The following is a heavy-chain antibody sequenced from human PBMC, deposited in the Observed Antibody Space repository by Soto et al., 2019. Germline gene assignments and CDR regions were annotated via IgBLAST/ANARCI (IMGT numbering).Heavy chain of an antibody. CDR1: GYSFANFW. V-gene: IGHV5-51*01. D-gene: IGHD2-2*01. CDR3: ARRVYQPLLSDYFDY. CDR2: VHAGESHT. J-gene: IGHJ4*03. Sequence: GESLKISCKGSGYSFANFWIGWVRQMPGKGLEWMGIVHAGESHTTYSPSFQGQVTISADKSIGTAYLQWRSLRASDTAIYYCARRVYQPLLSDYFDYWGQGTTVTVSS.